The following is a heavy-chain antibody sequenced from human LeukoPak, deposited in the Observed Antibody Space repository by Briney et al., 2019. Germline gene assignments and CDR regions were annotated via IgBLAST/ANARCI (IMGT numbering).Heavy chain of an antibody. CDR2: ISSSGSTK. CDR3: ARGYRSIFY. Sequence: AETLSLSCAASGFTFSDYYMSWIRQAPGKGLEWVSYISSSGSTKYYADSVKGRFTISRDNAKNSLYLQMSSLRAEDTAVYYCARGYRSIFYWGEGTLVTVSS. CDR1: GFTFSDYY. D-gene: IGHD2-2*01. V-gene: IGHV3-11*01. J-gene: IGHJ4*02.